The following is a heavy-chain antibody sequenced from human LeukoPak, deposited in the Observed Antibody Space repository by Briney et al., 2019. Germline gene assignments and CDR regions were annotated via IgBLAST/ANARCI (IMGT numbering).Heavy chain of an antibody. CDR2: INQDGSRK. CDR1: GFAFSSHW. J-gene: IGHJ4*02. D-gene: IGHD5-18*01. Sequence: GSLGLSCAASGFAFSSHWMNWVRQAPGKGLEWVAIINQDGSRKSSADSVKGRFPISRDNAKNLLYLQMNSLRVEDTAVYYCARDHNYAFDNWGQGTLVSVSS. CDR3: ARDHNYAFDN. V-gene: IGHV3-7*01.